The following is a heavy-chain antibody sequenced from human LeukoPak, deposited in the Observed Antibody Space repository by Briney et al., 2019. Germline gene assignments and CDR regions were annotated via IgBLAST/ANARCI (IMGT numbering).Heavy chain of an antibody. CDR1: GYSFTSYW. Sequence: GESLKISCKGSGYSFTSYWIGWVRQMPGKGLEWMGIIYPGDSDTRYSPSFQGQVTISADKSISTAYLQWSSLKASDTAMYYCARVRCSGGSSYQPWYPDYWGQGTLVTVSS. D-gene: IGHD2-15*01. V-gene: IGHV5-51*01. CDR2: IYPGDSDT. J-gene: IGHJ4*02. CDR3: ARVRCSGGSSYQPWYPDY.